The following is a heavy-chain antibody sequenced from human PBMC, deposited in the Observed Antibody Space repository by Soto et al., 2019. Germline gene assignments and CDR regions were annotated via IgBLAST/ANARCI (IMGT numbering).Heavy chain of an antibody. CDR1: GFNFNNYA. Sequence: EVQLLESGGDLVQRGGSLRLSCAASGFNFNNYAMTWARQAPGKGLEWVSGISNSGGSTYYADSVKGRFSISRDASTNMVFLQMNSLRTEDTAVYYCAKVYRSESGGYSDYWGQGTLVTVSS. CDR3: AKVYRSESGGYSDY. V-gene: IGHV3-23*01. D-gene: IGHD2-15*01. J-gene: IGHJ4*02. CDR2: ISNSGGST.